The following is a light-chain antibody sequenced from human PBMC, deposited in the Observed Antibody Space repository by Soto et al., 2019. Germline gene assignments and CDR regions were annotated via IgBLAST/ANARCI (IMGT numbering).Light chain of an antibody. CDR2: GSS. CDR3: QQYGTSPTT. CDR1: QSVSSN. Sequence: EIVMTQSPATLSVSPGERATLSCRASQSVSSNLAWYQQKPGQAPRLLIYGSSTRATGIPARFSGSGSGTDFTLTISSLQSEYFAVYYCQQYGTSPTTFGQGTKV. J-gene: IGKJ2*01. V-gene: IGKV3-15*01.